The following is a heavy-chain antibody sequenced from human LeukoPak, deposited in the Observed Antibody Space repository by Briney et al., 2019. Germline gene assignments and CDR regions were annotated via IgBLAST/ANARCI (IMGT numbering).Heavy chain of an antibody. CDR1: GFIFSGYW. CDR3: ARAPLLGFDY. V-gene: IGHV3-74*01. J-gene: IGHJ4*02. D-gene: IGHD2-15*01. CDR2: IKTDGSTT. Sequence: GGSLRLSCAGSGFIFSGYWMHWVRQAPGKGLVWVSRIKTDGSTTYYADSVKGRFTVSRDNAKNTLYLQMNSLRAEDTAVYYCARAPLLGFDYWGQGTLVTVSS.